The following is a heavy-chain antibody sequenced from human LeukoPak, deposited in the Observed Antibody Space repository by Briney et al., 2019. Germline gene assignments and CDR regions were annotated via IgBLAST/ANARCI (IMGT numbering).Heavy chain of an antibody. CDR3: ARHGGEVSGFDP. CDR1: GGSIGSSYRY. J-gene: IGHJ5*02. D-gene: IGHD3-10*01. V-gene: IGHV4-39*01. Sequence: SETLSLTCTVSGGSIGSSYRYWGWIRQPPGKGLEWIGSVYYSGSTYYNPSLKSPVTISADTSKNHFSLNLSSVTAADTALYYCARHGGEVSGFDPWGQGTLVTVSS. CDR2: VYYSGST.